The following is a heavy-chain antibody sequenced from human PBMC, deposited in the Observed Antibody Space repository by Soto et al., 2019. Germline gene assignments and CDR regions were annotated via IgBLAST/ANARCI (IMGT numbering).Heavy chain of an antibody. CDR2: ISSSSSTI. D-gene: IGHD3-22*01. V-gene: IGHV3-48*02. CDR1: GFTFSSYS. CDR3: ARDPAPRYYYDSSGPGAFDI. J-gene: IGHJ3*02. Sequence: HPGGSLRLSCAASGFTFSSYSMNWVRQAPGKGLEWVSYISSSSSTIYYADSVKGRFTISRDNAKNSLYLQMNSLRDEDTAVYYCARDPAPRYYYDSSGPGAFDIWGQGTMVTVSS.